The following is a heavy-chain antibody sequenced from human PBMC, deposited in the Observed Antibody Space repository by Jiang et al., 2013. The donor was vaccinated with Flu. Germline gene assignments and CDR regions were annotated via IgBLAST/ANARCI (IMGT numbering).Heavy chain of an antibody. CDR3: ARRHSRDFDY. J-gene: IGHJ4*02. Sequence: SVKVSCKASGYTFTSHAIHWVRQAPDKGLSGWDGSTLAMVTQNIHRSSRGRVTITRDTSASTAYMELSSLRSEDTAVYYCARRHSRDFDYWGQGTLVTVSS. CDR2: STLAMVT. V-gene: IGHV1-3*04. CDR1: GYTFTSHA.